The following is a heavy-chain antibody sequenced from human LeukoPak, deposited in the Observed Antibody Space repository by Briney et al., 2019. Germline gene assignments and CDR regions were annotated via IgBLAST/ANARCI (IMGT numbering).Heavy chain of an antibody. D-gene: IGHD1-1*01. Sequence: SVKVSCKASGYTFTSYAMHWVRQAPGQGLEWMGGIIPIFDTPYYAQNLQDRFTITADESTSTAYMELTSLRSEDTAMYYCARVGFTTGFDYWGQGTLVTVSS. CDR2: IIPIFDTP. CDR3: ARVGFTTGFDY. J-gene: IGHJ4*02. V-gene: IGHV1-69*13. CDR1: GYTFTSYA.